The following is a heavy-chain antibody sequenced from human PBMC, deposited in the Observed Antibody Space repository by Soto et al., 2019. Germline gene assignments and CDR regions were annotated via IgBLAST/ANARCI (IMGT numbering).Heavy chain of an antibody. CDR3: ARDTGDGTFDF. CDR2: INAGYGNT. V-gene: IGHV1-3*01. CDR1: VYTFSSYD. Sequence: SVKISSEASVYTFSSYDMQWVRQAPGQRLEWMGWINAGYGNTKSSQKFQDRVTISRDTSASTAYMELTSLRSEDTAVYYCARDTGDGTFDFWGQGSLVTVS. D-gene: IGHD7-27*01. J-gene: IGHJ4*02.